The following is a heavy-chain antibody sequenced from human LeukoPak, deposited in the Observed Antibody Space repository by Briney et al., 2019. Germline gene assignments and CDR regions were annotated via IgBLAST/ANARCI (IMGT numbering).Heavy chain of an antibody. Sequence: GGSLRLSCAASGFTFSDFGMHWVRQAPGKGLEWVAFIRYDGDNEQYADSVKGRFTISRDNSKNTLYLQMNRLRTEDTAIYYCAKSVPAIRGEIDYWRQGTLVTVSS. CDR1: GFTFSDFG. D-gene: IGHD3-10*01. CDR2: IRYDGDNE. J-gene: IGHJ4*02. CDR3: AKSVPAIRGEIDY. V-gene: IGHV3-30*02.